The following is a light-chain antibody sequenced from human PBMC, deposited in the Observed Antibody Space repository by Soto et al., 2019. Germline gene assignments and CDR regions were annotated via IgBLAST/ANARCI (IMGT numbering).Light chain of an antibody. V-gene: IGKV1-5*03. CDR1: QSISSW. CDR3: QRYNSY. CDR2: KAF. Sequence: DIQMTQSPSTLSASVGDRVTITCRASQSISSWLAWYQLKPGKAPRLLIYKAFSLESGVPSRFSGSGSGTEFTLTISSLQPDDFATYYCQRYNSYFGQGNKVEIK. J-gene: IGKJ1*01.